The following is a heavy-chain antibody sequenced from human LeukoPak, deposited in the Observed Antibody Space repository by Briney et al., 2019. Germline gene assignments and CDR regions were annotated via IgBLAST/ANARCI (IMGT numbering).Heavy chain of an antibody. CDR3: ARDEHYYDSSGYSKPLDY. J-gene: IGHJ4*02. CDR1: GFTFSSYA. CDR2: ISGSGVST. V-gene: IGHV3-23*01. D-gene: IGHD3-22*01. Sequence: GGSLRLSCAASGFTFSSYAMTWVRQAPGKGLEWVSAISGSGVSTYYADSVKGRFTISRDNSKNTLYLQMSSLRAEDTAVYYCARDEHYYDSSGYSKPLDYWGQGTLVTVSS.